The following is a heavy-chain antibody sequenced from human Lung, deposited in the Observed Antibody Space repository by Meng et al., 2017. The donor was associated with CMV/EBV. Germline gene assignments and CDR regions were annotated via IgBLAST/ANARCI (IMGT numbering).Heavy chain of an antibody. CDR1: GFSFDDHA. V-gene: IGHV3-9*01. J-gene: IGHJ4*02. Sequence: SLKISCAASGFSFDDHAMHWVRQAPGKGLEWVSGISWNSGNIGYADSVKGRFTISRDNAKNSLYLQMDNLRTEDTALYYCVRDRNYGVYLGSDYWGQGXLVTVSS. D-gene: IGHD4-17*01. CDR3: VRDRNYGVYLGSDY. CDR2: ISWNSGNI.